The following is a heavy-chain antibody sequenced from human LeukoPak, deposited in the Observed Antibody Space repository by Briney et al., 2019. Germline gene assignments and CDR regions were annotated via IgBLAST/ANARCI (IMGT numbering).Heavy chain of an antibody. CDR3: ARDSKLLLFGELFNHYYYYGMDV. D-gene: IGHD3-10*01. CDR2: IYYSGST. Sequence: SETLSLTCTDSGRSISIGDYYWSWIRQPPGKGLEWIGYIYYSGSTYYNPSLKSRVTISVDTSKNQFSLKLSSVTAADTAVYYCARDSKLLLFGELFNHYYYYGMDVWGKGTTVTVSS. J-gene: IGHJ6*04. V-gene: IGHV4-30-4*01. CDR1: GRSISIGDYY.